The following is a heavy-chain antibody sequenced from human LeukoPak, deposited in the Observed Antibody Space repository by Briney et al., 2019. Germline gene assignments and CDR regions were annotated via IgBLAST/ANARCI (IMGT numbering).Heavy chain of an antibody. CDR2: INPSGGST. CDR3: AREGSNMITFGGVIAY. V-gene: IGHV1-46*01. CDR1: GYTFTSYY. J-gene: IGHJ4*02. D-gene: IGHD3-16*02. Sequence: ASVKVSCKASGYTFTSYYMHWVRQAPGRGLEWMGIINPSGGSTSYAQKFQGRVTMTRDTSTSTVYMELSSLRSEDTAVYYCAREGSNMITFGGVIAYWGQGTLVTVSS.